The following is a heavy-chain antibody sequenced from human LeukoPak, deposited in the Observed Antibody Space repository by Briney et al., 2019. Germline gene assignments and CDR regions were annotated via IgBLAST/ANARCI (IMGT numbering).Heavy chain of an antibody. CDR3: ARDTYNSGWCSDY. V-gene: IGHV1-18*01. Sequence: ASVKVSCKTSGYTFTSYGISWVRQAPGHGLEWMGWISTYNGNTNYAQNLQGGIIMTTDTSTSTAYMELRSLRSDDTAVYYCARDTYNSGWCSDYWGQGTLVTVSS. J-gene: IGHJ4*02. CDR2: ISTYNGNT. D-gene: IGHD6-19*01. CDR1: GYTFTSYG.